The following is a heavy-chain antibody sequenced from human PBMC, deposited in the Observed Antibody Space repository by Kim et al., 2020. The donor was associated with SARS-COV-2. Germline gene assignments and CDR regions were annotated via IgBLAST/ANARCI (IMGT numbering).Heavy chain of an antibody. CDR3: ARARHYGGNLKGAFDI. V-gene: IGHV1-2*02. Sequence: ASVKVSCKASGYTFTGYYMHWVRQAPGQGLEWMGWINPNSGGTNYAQKFQGRFTMTRDTSISTAYMELSRLRSDDTAVYYCARARHYGGNLKGAFDIWGQGTMVTVSS. CDR2: INPNSGGT. D-gene: IGHD4-17*01. CDR1: GYTFTGYY. J-gene: IGHJ3*02.